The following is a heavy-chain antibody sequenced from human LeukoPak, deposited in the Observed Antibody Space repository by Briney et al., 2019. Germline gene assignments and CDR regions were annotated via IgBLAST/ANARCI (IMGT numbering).Heavy chain of an antibody. J-gene: IGHJ4*02. CDR1: GGSISRYY. Sequence: SETLSLTCTVSGGSISRYYWSWIRQPPGKGLEWIGYIYYSGSTNYNPSLKSRVTISVDTSKNQFSLKLTSVTAADTAVYYCARDNDSSGWNDYWGQETLVTVSS. D-gene: IGHD3-22*01. CDR3: ARDNDSSGWNDY. V-gene: IGHV4-59*01. CDR2: IYYSGST.